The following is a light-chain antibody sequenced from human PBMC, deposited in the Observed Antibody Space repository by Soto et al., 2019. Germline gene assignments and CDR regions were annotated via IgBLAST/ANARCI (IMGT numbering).Light chain of an antibody. CDR1: QGISSY. V-gene: IGKV1-39*01. CDR3: QQSFIAPWT. Sequence: VQMTQSPSFLSASVGDRVTITCRASQGISSYLAWYQQKPGKVPKLLIYASSSLQSGVPSRFSGSGSGTDFTLTISSLQPEDFATYYCQQSFIAPWTFGQGTKVDNK. J-gene: IGKJ1*01. CDR2: ASS.